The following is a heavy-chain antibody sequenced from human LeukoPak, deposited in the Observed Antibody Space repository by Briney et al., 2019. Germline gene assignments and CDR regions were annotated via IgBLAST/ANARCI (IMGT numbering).Heavy chain of an antibody. Sequence: SVKVSCKASGGTFTSYDISWVRQAPGQGLEWMGGIIPIFGTANYAQKFQGRVTITADKSTSTAYMEPSSLRSEDTAVYYCARSDYYDSSGYYYLADYWGQGTLVTVSS. V-gene: IGHV1-69*06. CDR1: GGTFTSYD. D-gene: IGHD3-22*01. CDR3: ARSDYYDSSGYYYLADY. J-gene: IGHJ4*02. CDR2: IIPIFGTA.